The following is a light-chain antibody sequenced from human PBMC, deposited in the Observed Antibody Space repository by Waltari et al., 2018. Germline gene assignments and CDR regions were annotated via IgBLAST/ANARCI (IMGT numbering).Light chain of an antibody. V-gene: IGKV4-1*01. J-gene: IGKJ2*01. Sequence: DMVMTQSPDSLAVSLGQRATIHCKPSQSVFYSINNKHCVAWYQQKRGQHPNLLIYWSSNRESGVPDRFSGSESGTDFTLTISSLQAEDVAVYYCQQYYSPPYTFGQGTRLEIK. CDR1: QSVFYSINNKHC. CDR3: QQYYSPPYT. CDR2: WSS.